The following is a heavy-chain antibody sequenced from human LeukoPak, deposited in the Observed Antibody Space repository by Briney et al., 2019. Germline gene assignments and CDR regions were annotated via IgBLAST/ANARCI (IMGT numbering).Heavy chain of an antibody. CDR1: GFTLSNYD. Sequence: GGSLTLSCAASGFTLSNYDMNWVRQAPGKGLEWVSSIATWKRYMLYKDSVRGRFPIPRQDAKNSLYLEMTSLRAEDTTVYYCARADCSSSTCYLRSSWFDPWGQGTLVRVTS. V-gene: IGHV3-21*01. D-gene: IGHD2-2*01. J-gene: IGHJ5*02. CDR3: ARADCSSSTCYLRSSWFDP. CDR2: IATWKRYM.